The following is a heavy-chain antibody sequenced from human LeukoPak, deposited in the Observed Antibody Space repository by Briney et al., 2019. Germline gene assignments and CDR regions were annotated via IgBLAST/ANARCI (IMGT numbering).Heavy chain of an antibody. J-gene: IGHJ4*01. CDR2: INAGNGNT. CDR1: GYTFAKYA. D-gene: IGHD6-13*01. CDR3: ATWYSSSSARGAFHY. Sequence: ASVKVSCKASGYTFAKYAIHWVRQAPGQRLEWMGWINAGNGNTRYSQKFQGGVTIIRDTSASTGHKELSSMGCESTAVYACATWYSSSSARGAFHYWGHGTLVTVSS. V-gene: IGHV1-3*01.